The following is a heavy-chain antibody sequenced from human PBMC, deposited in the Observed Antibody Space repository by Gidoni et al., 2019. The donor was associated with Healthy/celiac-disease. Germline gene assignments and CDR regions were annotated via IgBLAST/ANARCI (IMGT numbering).Heavy chain of an antibody. CDR1: GGSISGYY. J-gene: IGHJ5*02. CDR3: ARESGSPRKWFDP. CDR2: IYYTGNT. V-gene: IGHV4-59*01. D-gene: IGHD1-26*01. Sequence: QVQLQESGPGLVKPSETLTLTCTVTGGSISGYYWGWIRQPPGKGLEWIGYIYYTGNTNYNPSLKSRVTMSLDTSKNQFSLKLRSVTAADTAVYYCARESGSPRKWFDPWGQGTLATVSS.